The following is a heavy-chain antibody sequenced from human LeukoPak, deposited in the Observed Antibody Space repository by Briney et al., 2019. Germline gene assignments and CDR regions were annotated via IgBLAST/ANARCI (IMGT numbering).Heavy chain of an antibody. J-gene: IGHJ4*02. CDR3: AREWDYYGSGSYYKNDY. D-gene: IGHD3-10*01. CDR1: GYTFTGYY. CDR2: INPNSGGT. V-gene: IGHV1-2*02. Sequence: AASVKVSCKASGYTFTGYYMHWVRQAPGQGLEWMGWINPNSGGTNYAQKLQGRVTMTTDTSTSTAYMELRSLRSDDTAVYYCAREWDYYGSGSYYKNDYWGQGTLVTVSS.